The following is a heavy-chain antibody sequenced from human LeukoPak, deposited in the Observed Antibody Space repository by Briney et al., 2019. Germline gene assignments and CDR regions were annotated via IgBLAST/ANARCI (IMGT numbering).Heavy chain of an antibody. CDR2: IYYSGST. Sequence: SETLSLTCTVSGGSISSGDYYWSWIRQPPGKGLEWIGYIYYSGSTYYNPSLKSRVTISVDTSKNQFSLKLSSVTAADTAVYYCARDRKVRGVFDYWGQGTLVTVSS. V-gene: IGHV4-30-4*08. J-gene: IGHJ4*02. D-gene: IGHD3-10*01. CDR3: ARDRKVRGVFDY. CDR1: GGSISSGDYY.